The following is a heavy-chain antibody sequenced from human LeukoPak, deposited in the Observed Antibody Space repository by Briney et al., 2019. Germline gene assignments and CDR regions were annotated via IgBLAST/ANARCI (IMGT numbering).Heavy chain of an antibody. CDR2: FYWNDGK. D-gene: IGHD2-2*02. J-gene: IGHJ4*02. Sequence: SGPTLVKPTQTLTLTCTFSGFSLSTSGVGVGWIRQPPVKALEWLALFYWNDGKRYSPSLKSRLTITKDTSKNQVVLTMTNMDPVDTATYYCAHSRYCSSTSCYKAPFDYWGQGTLVTVSS. V-gene: IGHV2-5*01. CDR3: AHSRYCSSTSCYKAPFDY. CDR1: GFSLSTSGVG.